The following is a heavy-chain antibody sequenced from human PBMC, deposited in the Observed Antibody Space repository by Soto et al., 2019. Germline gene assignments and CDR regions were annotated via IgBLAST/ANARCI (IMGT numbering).Heavy chain of an antibody. J-gene: IGHJ4*02. D-gene: IGHD5-18*01. V-gene: IGHV4-39*01. CDR3: GSLKGRVGYSYGYIDY. CDR1: GGSIITNTYS. CDR2: VYYSGTT. Sequence: SETLSLTCSVSGGSIITNTYSWGWIRQPPGKGLEWIGSVYYSGTTYYSPSLKSRVTISVDTSKNQFSLKQTSVTAADTAVYCCGSLKGRVGYSYGYIDYWGLGTLVTVSS.